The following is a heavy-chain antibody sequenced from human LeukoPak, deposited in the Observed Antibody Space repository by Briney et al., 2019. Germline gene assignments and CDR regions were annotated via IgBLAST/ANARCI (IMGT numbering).Heavy chain of an antibody. CDR2: ISGSGGST. CDR1: GFTFSSYA. D-gene: IGHD5-18*01. CDR3: AKGRHGGYSYGYAAFDI. V-gene: IGHV3-23*01. J-gene: IGHJ3*02. Sequence: PGGSLRLSCAASGFTFSSYATSWVRQAPGKGLEWVSAISGSGGSTYYADSVKGRFTISRDNSKNTLYLQMNSLRAEDTAVYYCAKGRHGGYSYGYAAFDIWGQGTMVTVSS.